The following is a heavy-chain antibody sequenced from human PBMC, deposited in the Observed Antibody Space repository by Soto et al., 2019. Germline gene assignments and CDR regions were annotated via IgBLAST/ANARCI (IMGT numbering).Heavy chain of an antibody. V-gene: IGHV1-3*01. CDR3: ARAHNWNDAYFDY. CDR2: INAGNGNT. CDR1: GYTFTSYA. J-gene: IGHJ4*02. D-gene: IGHD1-1*01. Sequence: GASVKVSCKASGYTFTSYAMHWVRQAPGQRLEWMGWINAGNGNTKYSQKFQGRVTITRDTSASTAYMELRSLRAEDTAVYYCARAHNWNDAYFDYWGQGTLVTVSS.